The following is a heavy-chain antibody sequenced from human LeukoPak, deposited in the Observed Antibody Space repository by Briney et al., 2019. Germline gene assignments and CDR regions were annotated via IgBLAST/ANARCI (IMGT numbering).Heavy chain of an antibody. V-gene: IGHV3-7*04. CDR2: IKQDGSEK. J-gene: IGHJ3*02. CDR1: GFTFSRNW. D-gene: IGHD2-2*01. CDR3: ARVDQQGAFDI. Sequence: PGGSLRLSCAASGFTFSRNWMSWVRQAPGKGLEWVANIKQDGSEKNYLDPVKGRFTISRDNAKNSLYLQMNSLRAEDTAVYSCARVDQQGAFDIWGQGTMVTVSS.